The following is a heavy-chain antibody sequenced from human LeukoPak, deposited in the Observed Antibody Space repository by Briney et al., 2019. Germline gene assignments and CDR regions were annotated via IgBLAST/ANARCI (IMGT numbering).Heavy chain of an antibody. Sequence: GGSLRLSCAASGFTFDDYAMHWVRQVPGKGLEWVSGINWNSGNIGYADSVKGRFSISRDNSKNTLYLQMNSLRAEDTAVYYCAKFLGVSVWYGISGPWGQGTLVTVSS. CDR1: GFTFDDYA. CDR2: INWNSGNI. J-gene: IGHJ5*02. CDR3: AKFLGVSVWYGISGP. D-gene: IGHD3-10*01. V-gene: IGHV3-9*01.